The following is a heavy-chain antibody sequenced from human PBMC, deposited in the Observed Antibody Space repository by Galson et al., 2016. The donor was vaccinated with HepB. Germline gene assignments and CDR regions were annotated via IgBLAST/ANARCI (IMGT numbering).Heavy chain of an antibody. J-gene: IGHJ3*01. V-gene: IGHV5-51*01. CDR1: GYTFATYW. CDR2: IYPGDSDT. Sequence: QSGAEVKKPGESLKISCKASGYTFATYWIAWVRQMPGKGLEWMGIIYPGDSDTTYDPSFQGQVTISVDKSIGTAYLQWDSLKASDTAMYYCARPSRDAFDLWGQGTMVTVSS. D-gene: IGHD2-2*01. CDR3: ARPSRDAFDL.